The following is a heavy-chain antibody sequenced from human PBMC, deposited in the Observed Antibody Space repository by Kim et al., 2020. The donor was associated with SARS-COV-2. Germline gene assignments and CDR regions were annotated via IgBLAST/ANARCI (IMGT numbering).Heavy chain of an antibody. J-gene: IGHJ4*02. CDR3: ARLEERSSYFDY. V-gene: IGHV4-39*01. Sequence: YSNPPTKRRVTISVDTSKNQFSLKLSSVTAADTAVYYCARLEERSSYFDYWGQGTLVTVSS.